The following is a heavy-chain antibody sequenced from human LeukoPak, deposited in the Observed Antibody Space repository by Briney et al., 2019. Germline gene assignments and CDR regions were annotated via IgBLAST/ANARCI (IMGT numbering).Heavy chain of an antibody. CDR2: IYPGDSDT. V-gene: IGHV5-51*01. Sequence: GESLQISCKGSGYIFTSYWIGWVRQVPGKGLEWMGIIYPGDSDTRYSPSFQGQVTVSADKSISTAYLQWSSLKASDTAMYYCARREDQDHYDYWGQGTLVTVSS. J-gene: IGHJ4*02. CDR1: GYIFTSYW. CDR3: ARREDQDHYDY.